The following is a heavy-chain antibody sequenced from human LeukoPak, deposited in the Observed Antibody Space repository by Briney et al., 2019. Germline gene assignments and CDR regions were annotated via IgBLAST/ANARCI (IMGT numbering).Heavy chain of an antibody. J-gene: IGHJ3*02. CDR2: ISSSSGTII. CDR3: AKKWSGDYDSSGINDAFDI. CDR1: GFTFSNSY. Sequence: GGSLRLSCAASGFTFSNSYMSWIRQAPGKGLEWISYISSSSGTIIHYADSVKGRFTISRDNSKNTLYLQINSLRAEDTAVYYCAKKWSGDYDSSGINDAFDIWGQGTMVTVSS. V-gene: IGHV3-11*04. D-gene: IGHD3-22*01.